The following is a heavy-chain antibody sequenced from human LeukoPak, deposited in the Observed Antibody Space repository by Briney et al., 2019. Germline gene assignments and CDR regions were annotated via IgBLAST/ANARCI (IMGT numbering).Heavy chain of an antibody. CDR2: IYYSGST. Sequence: SETLSLTCTVSGGSISSSSYYWGWIRQPPGKGLEWIGSIYYSGSTYYNPSLKSRVTISVDTSKNQFPLKLSSVTAADTAVYYSARHRPGMDVWGQGTTVTVSS. V-gene: IGHV4-39*01. J-gene: IGHJ6*02. CDR3: ARHRPGMDV. CDR1: GGSISSSSYY.